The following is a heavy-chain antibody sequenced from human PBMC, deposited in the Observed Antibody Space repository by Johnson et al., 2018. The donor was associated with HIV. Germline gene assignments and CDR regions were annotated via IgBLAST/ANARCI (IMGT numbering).Heavy chain of an antibody. Sequence: VQLVESGGGLVQPGGSLRLSCAASGFTVSSNYMTWVRQAPGKGLEWVSAISGSGGSTYYADSVKGRFTISRDNSKNTLYLQMNSLRAEDTALYYCAREREDYGDNHDAFDIWGQGTMVTVSS. V-gene: IGHV3-23*04. CDR3: AREREDYGDNHDAFDI. J-gene: IGHJ3*02. CDR1: GFTVSSNY. D-gene: IGHD4-17*01. CDR2: ISGSGGST.